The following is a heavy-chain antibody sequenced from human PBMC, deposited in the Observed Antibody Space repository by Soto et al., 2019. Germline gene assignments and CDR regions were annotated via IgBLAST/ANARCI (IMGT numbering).Heavy chain of an antibody. J-gene: IGHJ4*02. CDR1: GFSLSTIGMC. V-gene: IGHV2-70*01. Sequence: SGPYAGEPTQTLTLTCTFSGFSLSTIGMCVSWIRQPPGKALEWLALIDWDDDKYYSTSLKTRLTISKDTSKNQVVLTMTNMDPVDTATYYCARIRPGDSSGWYAPFDYWGQGTLVTVSS. CDR2: IDWDDDK. CDR3: ARIRPGDSSGWYAPFDY. D-gene: IGHD6-19*01.